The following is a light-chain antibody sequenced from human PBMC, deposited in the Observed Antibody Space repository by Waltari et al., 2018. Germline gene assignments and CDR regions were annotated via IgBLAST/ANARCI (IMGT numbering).Light chain of an antibody. CDR2: DVT. CDR3: SSYTTSSTVYV. J-gene: IGLJ1*01. CDR1: SSDVGTYDY. V-gene: IGLV2-14*03. Sequence: QSALTQPASVSGSPGQSLTISCTGTSSDVGTYDYVSWYQQHPGKAPKLMIYDVTKRPSGIANRFSGSKSGNTASLTISGLQAEDEADYYCSSYTTSSTVYVFGTGTKVTVL.